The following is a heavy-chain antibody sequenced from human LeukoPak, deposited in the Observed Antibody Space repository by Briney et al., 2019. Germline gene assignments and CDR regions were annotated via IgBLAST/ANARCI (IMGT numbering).Heavy chain of an antibody. J-gene: IGHJ4*02. CDR1: GYTFTGYY. CDR3: ARDDGGNTGYENFDY. CDR2: INPNSGGT. Sequence: VASVKVSCKASGYTFTGYYMHWVRQAPGQGLEWMGWINPNSGGTNYAQKFQGRVTITRDTSISTAYMELSRMRIDDTAVYYCARDDGGNTGYENFDYWGQGTLVTVSS. D-gene: IGHD5-12*01. V-gene: IGHV1-2*02.